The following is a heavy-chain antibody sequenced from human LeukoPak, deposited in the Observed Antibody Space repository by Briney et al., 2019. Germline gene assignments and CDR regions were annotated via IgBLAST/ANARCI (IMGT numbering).Heavy chain of an antibody. CDR1: GYTFTGHC. V-gene: IGHV1-2*02. Sequence: GASVKVSCEASGYTFTGHCIHWMRQAPGQGLEWMGWINPNGGGTKYAQKFQGRVTMTRDTSISTAYMEVSGLTSDDWAVYYCARDKSAAFDPWGQGTLVTVSS. CDR2: INPNGGGT. J-gene: IGHJ5*02. D-gene: IGHD6-13*01. CDR3: ARDKSAAFDP.